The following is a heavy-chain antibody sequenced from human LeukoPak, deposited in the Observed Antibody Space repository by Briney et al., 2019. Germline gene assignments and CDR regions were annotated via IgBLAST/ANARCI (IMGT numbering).Heavy chain of an antibody. J-gene: IGHJ3*02. D-gene: IGHD2-15*01. Sequence: SETLSLTCTVSGGSINNYYWSWIRQPAGKGLEWIGRIYTRGSTNYNPSLKSRVTMSVDTSKNQFSLKLSSVTAADTAVYYCARGRYCSADICSGGDAFDIWGQGAMVSVSS. CDR1: GGSINNYY. CDR2: IYTRGST. CDR3: ARGRYCSADICSGGDAFDI. V-gene: IGHV4-4*07.